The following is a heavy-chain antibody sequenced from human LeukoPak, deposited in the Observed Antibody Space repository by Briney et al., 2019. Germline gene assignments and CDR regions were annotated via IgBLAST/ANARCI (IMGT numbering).Heavy chain of an antibody. Sequence: SETLSLTCTVSGGSISSGDYYWSWIRQPPGKGLEWIGYIYYSGSTYYNPSLKSRVTISVDTSKNQFSLKLSSVTAADTAVYYCATAEKWPGGGSYYENWFDPWGQGTLVTVSS. D-gene: IGHD1-26*01. CDR2: IYYSGST. V-gene: IGHV4-30-4*01. J-gene: IGHJ5*02. CDR1: GGSISSGDYY. CDR3: ATAEKWPGGGSYYENWFDP.